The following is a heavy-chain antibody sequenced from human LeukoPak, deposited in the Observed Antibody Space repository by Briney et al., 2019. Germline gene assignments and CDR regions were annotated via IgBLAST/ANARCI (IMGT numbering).Heavy chain of an antibody. J-gene: IGHJ3*02. Sequence: GGSLRLSCAASGFTFSSYWMSWVRQAPGKGLEWVANIKQDGSEKYYVDSVKGRFTISRDNAKNSLYLQMNSLGAEDTAVYYCASRGYGGTLNDAFDIWGQGTMVTVSS. CDR1: GFTFSSYW. D-gene: IGHD4-23*01. CDR3: ASRGYGGTLNDAFDI. V-gene: IGHV3-7*01. CDR2: IKQDGSEK.